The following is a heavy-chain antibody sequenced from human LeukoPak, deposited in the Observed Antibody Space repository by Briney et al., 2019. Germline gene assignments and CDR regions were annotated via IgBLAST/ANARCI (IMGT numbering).Heavy chain of an antibody. D-gene: IGHD5-18*01. CDR1: GFTFSSYA. J-gene: IGHJ3*02. CDR2: ISGSGGSN. CDR3: AKDSQGYSYGYFAFDI. V-gene: IGHV3-23*01. Sequence: GGSLRLSCAASGFTFSSYAMSWVRQAPGKGLEWVSAISGSGGSNYYADSVKGRFTLSRDNSKNTLYLQMNRLRAEDTAVYYCAKDSQGYSYGYFAFDIWGQGTMVTVSS.